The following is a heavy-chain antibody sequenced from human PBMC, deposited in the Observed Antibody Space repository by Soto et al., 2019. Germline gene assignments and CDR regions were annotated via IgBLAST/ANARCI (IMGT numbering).Heavy chain of an antibody. D-gene: IGHD2-2*01. J-gene: IGHJ6*02. Sequence: SETLSLTCSIYGGSFSCYYWSWIRQPPGKGLEWIGESNHSGNTNYNPSLKSRVTISVDTSNNHFSLKLNSVTAADTAVYYCAXSGPAVLNGFYYPDMDVWGQGTTVTVSS. CDR1: GGSFSCYY. V-gene: IGHV4-34*01. CDR2: SNHSGNT. CDR3: AXSGPAVLNGFYYPDMDV.